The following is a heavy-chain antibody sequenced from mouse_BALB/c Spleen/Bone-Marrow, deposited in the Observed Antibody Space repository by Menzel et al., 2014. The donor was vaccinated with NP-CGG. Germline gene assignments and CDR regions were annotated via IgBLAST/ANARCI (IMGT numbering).Heavy chain of an antibody. J-gene: IGHJ3*01. CDR3: TRSYYAKEGAWFAY. CDR1: GYTFTSYY. CDR2: INPSNGGT. V-gene: IGHV1S81*02. D-gene: IGHD1-1*01. Sequence: QVQLQQSGAELVKPGASVKLSCKASGYTFTSYYMYWVKQRPGQGLEWIGGINPSNGGTNFNEKFKSKATLTVDKSSSTAYVQLSSLTSEDSAVYYCTRSYYAKEGAWFAYWGQGTLVTVSA.